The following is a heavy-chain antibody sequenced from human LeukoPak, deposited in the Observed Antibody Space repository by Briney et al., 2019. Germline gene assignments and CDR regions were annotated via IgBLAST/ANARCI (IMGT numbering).Heavy chain of an antibody. CDR3: AKGLRYYYDSSGYYYYYYGMDV. CDR1: GFTFSSYG. Sequence: GGSLRLSCAASGFTFSSYGMHWVRQAPGKGLEWVAVISYDGSNKYYADSVKGRFTISRDNSKNTLYLQMNSLRAEDTAVYYYAKGLRYYYDSSGYYYYYYGMDVWGQGTTVTVSS. J-gene: IGHJ6*02. CDR2: ISYDGSNK. V-gene: IGHV3-30*18. D-gene: IGHD3-22*01.